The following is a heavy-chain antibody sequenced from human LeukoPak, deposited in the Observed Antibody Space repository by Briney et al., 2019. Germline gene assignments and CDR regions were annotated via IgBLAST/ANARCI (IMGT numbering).Heavy chain of an antibody. CDR1: GGSFSGYY. Sequence: SETLSLTCAVYGGSFSGYYWSWIRQPPGKGLEWIGEINHSGSTNYNPSLKSRVTISVDTSKNQFSLKLNSVTAEDTAVYYCARGKLIRYFDWLSRQFDYWGQGTLVTVSS. CDR3: ARGKLIRYFDWLSRQFDY. CDR2: INHSGST. J-gene: IGHJ4*02. D-gene: IGHD3-9*01. V-gene: IGHV4-34*01.